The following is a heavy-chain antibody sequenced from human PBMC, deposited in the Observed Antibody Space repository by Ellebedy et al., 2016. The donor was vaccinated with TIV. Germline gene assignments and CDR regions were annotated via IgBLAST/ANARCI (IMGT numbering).Heavy chain of an antibody. J-gene: IGHJ4*02. CDR1: GGSFSGYY. Sequence: GSLRLXXAVYGGSFSGYYWSWIRQPPGKGLEWLGEINHSGSTNYNPSLKSRVTISVDTSKNQFSLKLSSVTAADTAVYYCARGPRYYDILTGYYRTTYYFDYWGQGTLVTVSS. CDR2: INHSGST. V-gene: IGHV4-34*01. CDR3: ARGPRYYDILTGYYRTTYYFDY. D-gene: IGHD3-9*01.